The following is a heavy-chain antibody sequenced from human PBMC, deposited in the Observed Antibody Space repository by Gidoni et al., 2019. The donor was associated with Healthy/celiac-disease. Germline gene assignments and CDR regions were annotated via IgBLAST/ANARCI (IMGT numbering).Heavy chain of an antibody. CDR3: AKVLRYFDWTTEPYAFDI. CDR1: G. V-gene: IGHV3-30*18. Sequence: GMHWVRQAPGKGLEWVAVISYDGSNKYYAYSVKGRFTISRDNSKNTLYLQMNSLRAEDTAVYYCAKVLRYFDWTTEPYAFDIWGQGTMVTVSS. J-gene: IGHJ3*02. CDR2: ISYDGSNK. D-gene: IGHD3-9*01.